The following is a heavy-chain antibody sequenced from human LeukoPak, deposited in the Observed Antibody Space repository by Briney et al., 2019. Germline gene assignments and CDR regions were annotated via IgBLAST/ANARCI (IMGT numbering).Heavy chain of an antibody. J-gene: IGHJ2*01. CDR1: GGSFSGYY. CDR2: INHSGST. Sequence: PSETLSPTCAVYGGSFSGYYWSWIRQPPGKGLEWIGEINHSGSTNYNPSLKSRVTISVDTSKNQFSLKLSSVTAADTAVYYCARHAAGSGWYVSPYWYFDLWGRGTLVTVSS. CDR3: ARHAAGSGWYVSPYWYFDL. D-gene: IGHD6-19*01. V-gene: IGHV4-34*01.